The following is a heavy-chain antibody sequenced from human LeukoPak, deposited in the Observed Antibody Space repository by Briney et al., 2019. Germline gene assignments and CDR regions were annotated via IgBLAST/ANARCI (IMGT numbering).Heavy chain of an antibody. CDR1: GYTFTSYG. J-gene: IGHJ6*02. V-gene: IGHV1-18*01. Sequence: ASVKVSCKASGYTFTSYGISWVRPAPGQGLEWMGWISAYNGNTNYAQKLQGRVTMTTDTSTSTAYMELRSLRSDDTAVYYCARGAAYYYGSGSYYYYGMDVWGQGTTVTVSS. CDR2: ISAYNGNT. D-gene: IGHD3-10*01. CDR3: ARGAAYYYGSGSYYYYGMDV.